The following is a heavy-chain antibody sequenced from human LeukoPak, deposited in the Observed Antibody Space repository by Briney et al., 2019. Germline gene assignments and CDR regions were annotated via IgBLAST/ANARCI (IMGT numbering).Heavy chain of an antibody. J-gene: IGHJ4*02. CDR2: IYTSGST. Sequence: SQTLSLTCTVSGGSISSSSYYWSWIRQPAGKGLEWIGRIYTSGSTNYNPSLKSRLTISVDTSRNQFSLNLYSVTAADTAVYYCAMTGFLEWLYDQWGQGTLVTVSS. CDR1: GGSISSSSYY. V-gene: IGHV4-61*02. D-gene: IGHD3-3*01. CDR3: AMTGFLEWLYDQ.